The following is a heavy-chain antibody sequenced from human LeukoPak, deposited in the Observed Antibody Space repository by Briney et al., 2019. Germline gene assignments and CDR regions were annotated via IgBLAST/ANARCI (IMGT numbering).Heavy chain of an antibody. V-gene: IGHV4-39*01. Sequence: SETLSLTCTVSGGSIRSSSYYWGWIRQPPGKGLEWIGTIYYNGATQYNPSLKSRVTMSVDTSKNQFSLKLTSVTAADTAVYYCARSTLLGVQAFDIWGQGTMVTVSS. J-gene: IGHJ3*02. CDR1: GGSIRSSSYY. CDR3: ARSTLLGVQAFDI. CDR2: IYYNGAT. D-gene: IGHD3-10*01.